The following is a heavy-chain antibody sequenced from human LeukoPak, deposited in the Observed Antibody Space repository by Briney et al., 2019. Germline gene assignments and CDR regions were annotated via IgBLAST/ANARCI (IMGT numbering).Heavy chain of an antibody. Sequence: GGSLRLSCTASGFTFGDYAMSWVRQAPGKGLEWVGFIRSKAYGGATEYAASVKGRFTISRDDSKSIAYLQMNSLKTEDTAVYYCTRAPEGSGSYWLSFPLPDYWGQGTLVTVSS. CDR1: GFTFGDYA. D-gene: IGHD3-10*01. CDR2: IRSKAYGGAT. V-gene: IGHV3-49*04. CDR3: TRAPEGSGSYWLSFPLPDY. J-gene: IGHJ4*02.